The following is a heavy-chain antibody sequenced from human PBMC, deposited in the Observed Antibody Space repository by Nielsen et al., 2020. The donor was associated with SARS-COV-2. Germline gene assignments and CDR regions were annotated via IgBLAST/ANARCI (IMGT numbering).Heavy chain of an antibody. CDR1: GFTFDDYT. Sequence: GESLKISCAASGFTFDDYTMHWVRQAPGKGLEWVSLISWDGGSTYYADSVKGRFTISRDNSKNSLYLQMNSLRTEDTALYYCAKGDFSSGYNFDYWGQGTLVTVSS. CDR3: AKGDFSSGYNFDY. J-gene: IGHJ4*02. D-gene: IGHD3-22*01. V-gene: IGHV3-43*01. CDR2: ISWDGGST.